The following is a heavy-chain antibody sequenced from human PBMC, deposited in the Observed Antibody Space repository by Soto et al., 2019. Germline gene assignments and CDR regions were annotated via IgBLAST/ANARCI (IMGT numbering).Heavy chain of an antibody. CDR2: IDPSDSYT. Sequence: PGQSLKISSKGSGYNFTSYWISWVRQMPGKGLEWMGRIDPSDSYTNYSPSSQGHVTISADKSISTAYLQWSSLKASVTAMYYCSRPGAAASSSNYGMDVWGQGTTGTVSS. V-gene: IGHV5-10-1*01. D-gene: IGHD6-13*01. J-gene: IGHJ6*02. CDR1: GYNFTSYW. CDR3: SRPGAAASSSNYGMDV.